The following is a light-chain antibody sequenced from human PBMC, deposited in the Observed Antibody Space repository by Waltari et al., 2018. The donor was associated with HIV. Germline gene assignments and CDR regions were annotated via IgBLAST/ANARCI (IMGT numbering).Light chain of an antibody. J-gene: IGLJ3*02. CDR1: SSDGGGYNY. CDR3: SSYAGSNNWGV. Sequence: QSALTQPPSASGSPGQSVTIPCPGTSSDGGGYNYVSRYQQPPGKAPKLMIYEVSKRPSGVPDRFSASKSGNTASLTVSGLQAEDEADYYCSSYAGSNNWGVFGGGTKLTVL. CDR2: EVS. V-gene: IGLV2-8*01.